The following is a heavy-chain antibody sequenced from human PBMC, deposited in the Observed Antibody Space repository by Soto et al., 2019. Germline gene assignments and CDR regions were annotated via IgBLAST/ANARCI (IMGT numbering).Heavy chain of an antibody. V-gene: IGHV3-11*01. D-gene: IGHD3-22*01. CDR2: ISTTGSTK. CDR3: VRGINRGYSHYMDV. Sequence: GGSLRLSCEASGFIFSDYYMGWVRQAPGKGLEWILYISTTGSTKSYADSVRGRFSLSRDNAKSSVSLEMNSLRAEDTAIYYCVRGINRGYSHYMDVWGKGTTVTVSS. CDR1: GFIFSDYY. J-gene: IGHJ6*03.